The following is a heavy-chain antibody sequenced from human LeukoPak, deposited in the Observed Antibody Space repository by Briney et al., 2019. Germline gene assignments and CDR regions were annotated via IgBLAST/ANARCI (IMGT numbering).Heavy chain of an antibody. CDR2: ISAYNSNT. CDR1: GYTFTSYG. Sequence: ASVKVSCKASGYTFTSYGISWVRQAPGQGLEWMGWISAYNSNTNYAQKLQGRVTMTTDTSTSTAYMELRSLRSDDTAVYYCARQACSGSYCYYYYGMDVWGQGTTVTVSS. D-gene: IGHD1-26*01. V-gene: IGHV1-18*01. CDR3: ARQACSGSYCYYYYGMDV. J-gene: IGHJ6*02.